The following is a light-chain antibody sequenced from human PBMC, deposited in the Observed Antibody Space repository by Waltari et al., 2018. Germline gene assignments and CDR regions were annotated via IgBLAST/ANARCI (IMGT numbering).Light chain of an antibody. CDR2: GAS. V-gene: IGKV3-11*01. CDR1: QSVDNY. J-gene: IGKJ5*01. CDR3: HQRSNWPIT. Sequence: DIVLTQSPATLSLSPGERVTLSCRASQSVDNYLLWYQQKPGQTPRLLIYGASNRATGIPARFSGSGSGTDFTLTIDSLESEDFAVYYCHQRSNWPITFGQGTRLEIK.